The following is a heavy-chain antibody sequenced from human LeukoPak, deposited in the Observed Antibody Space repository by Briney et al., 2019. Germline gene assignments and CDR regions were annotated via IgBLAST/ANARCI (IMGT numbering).Heavy chain of an antibody. CDR3: ETAFSGSYYK. D-gene: IGHD1-26*01. CDR2: FDPEDGET. V-gene: IGHV1-24*01. J-gene: IGHJ4*02. Sequence: ASVKVSCKVSEYTLTELSMHWVRQAPGKGLEWMGGFDPEDGETIYAQKFQGRVTMTEYTSTYTAYMELRSLRLEDTAVYYCETAFSGSYYKWGKGTLVTVSS. CDR1: EYTLTELS.